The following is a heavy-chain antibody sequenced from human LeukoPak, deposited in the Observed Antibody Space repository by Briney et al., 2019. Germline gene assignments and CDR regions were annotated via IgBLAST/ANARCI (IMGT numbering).Heavy chain of an antibody. J-gene: IGHJ6*03. CDR2: ISAYNGNT. V-gene: IGHV1-18*01. CDR1: GYTFTSYD. CDR3: ARGKRDYYDSSGPLVYMDV. D-gene: IGHD3-22*01. Sequence: ASVKVSCKASGYTFTSYDISWVRQAPGQGLEWMGWISAYNGNTNYAQKLQGRVTMTTDTSTSTAYMELRSLRSDDTAVYYCARGKRDYYDSSGPLVYMDVWGKGTTVTVSS.